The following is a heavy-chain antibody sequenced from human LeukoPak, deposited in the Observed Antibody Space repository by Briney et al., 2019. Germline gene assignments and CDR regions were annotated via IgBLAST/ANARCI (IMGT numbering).Heavy chain of an antibody. V-gene: IGHV3-53*01. CDR1: GFTVSSNY. Sequence: GGSLRLSCAASGFTVSSNYMSWVRQAPGKGLEWVSVIYSGGSTSYADSVKGRFTISRDNAKNTLYLQMNSLRAEDTAVYYCARGDSYASYDFWSGYWENAFDIWGQGTMVTVSS. CDR3: ARGDSYASYDFWSGYWENAFDI. D-gene: IGHD3-3*01. CDR2: IYSGGST. J-gene: IGHJ3*02.